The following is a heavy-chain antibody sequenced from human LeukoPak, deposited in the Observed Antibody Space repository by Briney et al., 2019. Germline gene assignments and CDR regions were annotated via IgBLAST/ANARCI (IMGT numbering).Heavy chain of an antibody. Sequence: GGSLRLSCAASGFTFSSYRMTWVRQAPGKGLEWVANMKRDGSEKYYADSVKGRFTISRDNAKNSLYLQLNSLRAEDTAVYYCARPPNIATAGQDWGQGTLVTVSS. J-gene: IGHJ4*02. CDR1: GFTFSSYR. D-gene: IGHD6-13*01. V-gene: IGHV3-7*01. CDR3: ARPPNIATAGQD. CDR2: MKRDGSEK.